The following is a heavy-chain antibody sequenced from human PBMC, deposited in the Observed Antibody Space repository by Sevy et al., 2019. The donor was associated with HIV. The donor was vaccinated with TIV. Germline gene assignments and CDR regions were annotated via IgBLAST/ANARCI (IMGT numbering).Heavy chain of an antibody. D-gene: IGHD6-13*01. CDR2: IKGKIYDGTI. V-gene: IGHV3-15*01. Sequence: WGSLRLSCAASGFTFSNAWMSWVRQAPGKGLEWVGRIKGKIYDGTIDYAAPVKGRFSISRDDSKNTLYLQMNSLKTEDTAVYCCTTASWSEEDYYNYWGPGTLVTVSS. CDR1: GFTFSNAW. CDR3: TTASWSEEDYYNY. J-gene: IGHJ4*02.